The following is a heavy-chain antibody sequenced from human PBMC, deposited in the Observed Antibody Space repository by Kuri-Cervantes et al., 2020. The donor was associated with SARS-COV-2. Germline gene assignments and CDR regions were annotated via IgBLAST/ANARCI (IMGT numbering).Heavy chain of an antibody. CDR2: INHSGST. CDR1: GGSFSGYY. CDR3: ARQGHSSSSRYYYGMDV. D-gene: IGHD6-6*01. V-gene: IGHV4-34*01. J-gene: IGHJ6*04. Sequence: SETLSLTCAVYGGSFSGYYWSWIRQPPGKGLEWIGEINHSGSTNYNPSLKSRVTISVDTSKNQFSLKLSSVTAADTAVYYCARQGHSSSSRYYYGMDVWAKGPT.